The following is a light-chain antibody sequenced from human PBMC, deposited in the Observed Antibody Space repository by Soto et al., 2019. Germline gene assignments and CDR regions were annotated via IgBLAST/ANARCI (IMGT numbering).Light chain of an antibody. CDR3: QQRGNWPPYT. J-gene: IGKJ2*01. CDR1: QSISHY. V-gene: IGKV3-11*01. Sequence: EVVLTQSPATLSLSPGERATLSCRASQSISHYLAWYQQKPGQAPRLLIYDASNRATDIPDRFSGSGSGTDFTLTISSLEPEDFAVYYCQQRGNWPPYTFGQGTKLEVK. CDR2: DAS.